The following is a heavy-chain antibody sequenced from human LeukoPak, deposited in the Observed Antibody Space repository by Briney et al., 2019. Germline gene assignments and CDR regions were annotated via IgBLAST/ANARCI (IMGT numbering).Heavy chain of an antibody. D-gene: IGHD2-2*01. CDR3: ARDVIVVVPAAIQPYYYYYYMDV. J-gene: IGHJ6*03. CDR2: IYTSGST. CDR1: GGSISSGSYY. Sequence: SETLSLTCTVSGGSISSGSYYWSWIRQPAGKGLEWIGRIYTSGSTNYNPSLKSRVTISVDPSKNQFSLKLSSVTAADTAVYYCARDVIVVVPAAIQPYYYYYYMDVWGKGTTVTVSS. V-gene: IGHV4-61*02.